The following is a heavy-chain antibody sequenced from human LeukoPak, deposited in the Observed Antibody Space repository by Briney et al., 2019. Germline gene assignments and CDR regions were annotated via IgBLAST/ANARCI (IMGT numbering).Heavy chain of an antibody. J-gene: IGHJ6*03. D-gene: IGHD3-3*01. CDR3: ARDSVDRRSHPRFLEWSDYYHYYMDV. CDR2: INPNGGSA. V-gene: IGHV1-2*02. Sequence: ASVKVSCKASGYTFTTYYMHWVRQAPGQGLEWMGIINPNGGSASYAQKFQGRVTVTSDMSISTAYMELSRLRSDDTAIYYCARDSVDRRSHPRFLEWSDYYHYYMDVWGKGTTVTVSS. CDR1: GYTFTTYY.